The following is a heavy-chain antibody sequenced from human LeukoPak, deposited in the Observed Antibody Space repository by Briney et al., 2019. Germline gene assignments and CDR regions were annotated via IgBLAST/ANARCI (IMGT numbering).Heavy chain of an antibody. CDR3: ARKDGDY. Sequence: SETLSLTCTVSGASTSAFHWTWFRQPAGKGLEWIGLIYSSGSTLFNPSLKSRVAMSVDLTKNQLSLKLTSVTAADTAMYYCARKDGDYWGRGALVTVSS. J-gene: IGHJ4*02. CDR2: IYSSGST. V-gene: IGHV4-4*07. CDR1: GASTSAFH.